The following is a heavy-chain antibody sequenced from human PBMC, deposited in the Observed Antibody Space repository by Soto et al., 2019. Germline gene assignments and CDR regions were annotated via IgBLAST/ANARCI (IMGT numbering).Heavy chain of an antibody. V-gene: IGHV4-59*01. CDR1: GGSISSYY. J-gene: IGHJ4*02. CDR3: ARHHPRTAGPPYAFDY. CDR2: IYYSGST. Sequence: PSETLSLTCTVSGGSISSYYWSWIRQPPGKGLEWIGYIYYSGSTNYNPSLKSRVTISVDTSKNQFSLKLSSVTAADTAVYYCARHHPRTAGPPYAFDYWGQGTLVTVSS. D-gene: IGHD6-13*01.